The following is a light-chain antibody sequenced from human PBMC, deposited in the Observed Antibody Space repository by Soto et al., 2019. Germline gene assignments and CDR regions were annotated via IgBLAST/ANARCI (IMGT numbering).Light chain of an antibody. J-gene: IGLJ1*01. V-gene: IGLV2-14*01. Sequence: QSALTQPASVSGSPGQSITISCTGTSSDVGGYNYVSWYQQHPGKAPKLMIYEVSNRPSGVSNRFSGSKSGNTASLTISGLQAEDEADYYCSSCTSSSTPAGVFGTGTKVTVL. CDR2: EVS. CDR1: SSDVGGYNY. CDR3: SSCTSSSTPAGV.